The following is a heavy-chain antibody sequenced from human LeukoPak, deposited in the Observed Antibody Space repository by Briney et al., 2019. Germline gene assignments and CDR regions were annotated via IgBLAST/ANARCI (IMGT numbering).Heavy chain of an antibody. Sequence: PGGSLRLSCAASGFTFSSYRMNWVRQAPGKGLEWVSSISSSSSYIYYADSVKGRFTISRDNAKNSLYLQMNSLRAEDTAVYYCARDRAYKGYSYGLFDYWGQGTLVTVSS. CDR2: ISSSSSYI. CDR3: ARDRAYKGYSYGLFDY. CDR1: GFTFSSYR. V-gene: IGHV3-21*01. J-gene: IGHJ4*02. D-gene: IGHD5-18*01.